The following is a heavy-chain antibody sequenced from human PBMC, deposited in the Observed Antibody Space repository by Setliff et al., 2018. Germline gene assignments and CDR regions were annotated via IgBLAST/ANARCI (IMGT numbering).Heavy chain of an antibody. CDR2: IRPHNGNT. V-gene: IGHV1-18*01. D-gene: IGHD3-22*01. CDR1: GYTFTNYG. Sequence: GASVKVSCKASGYTFTNYGITWVQQAPGQGLEWMGWIRPHNGNTAYAQKFQDRVILTTDTSTTTVYMELRSLRSDDTAVYYCARDLDYQYYYDSSGRDAFDIWGQGTMVTVSS. J-gene: IGHJ3*02. CDR3: ARDLDYQYYYDSSGRDAFDI.